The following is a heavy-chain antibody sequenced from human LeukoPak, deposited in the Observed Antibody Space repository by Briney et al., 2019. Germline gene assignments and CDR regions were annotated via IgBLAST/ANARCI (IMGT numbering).Heavy chain of an antibody. D-gene: IGHD3-10*01. J-gene: IGHJ6*02. CDR3: AKDFTILLPWFGELQTGDYGMDV. V-gene: IGHV3-30*02. CDR2: IRYDGSNK. CDR1: GFTFSSYG. Sequence: PGGSLRLSCAASGFTFSSYGMHWVRQAPGKGLEWVAFIRYDGSNKYYADSVKGRFTISRDNSKNTLYLQMNSLRAEDTGVYYCAKDFTILLPWFGELQTGDYGMDVWGQGTTVTVSS.